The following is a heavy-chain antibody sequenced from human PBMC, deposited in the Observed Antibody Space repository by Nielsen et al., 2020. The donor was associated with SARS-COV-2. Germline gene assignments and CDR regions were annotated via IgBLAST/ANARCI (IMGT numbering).Heavy chain of an antibody. Sequence: TLSLTCTVSGGSISSYYWTWIRQPPGKALEWLALIDWDDDKYYSTSLKTRLTISKDTSKNQVVLTMTNMDPVDTATYYCARLSIHGMDVWGQGTTVTVSS. CDR2: IDWDDDK. CDR1: GGSISSYYW. J-gene: IGHJ6*02. V-gene: IGHV2-70*18. CDR3: ARLSIHGMDV. D-gene: IGHD6-6*01.